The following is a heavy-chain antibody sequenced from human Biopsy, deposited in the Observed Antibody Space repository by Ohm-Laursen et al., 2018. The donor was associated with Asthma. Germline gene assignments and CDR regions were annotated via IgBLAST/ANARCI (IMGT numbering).Heavy chain of an antibody. Sequence: SVKVSCKTSGYTFNSAGITWVRQAPEKGFGWMGGFTVYNGNTKVAQKLQDRVTMITDTSTGTAYMELRSLRSDDTAVYFCARAVDYSHYYGIDVWGQGTTVTVS. D-gene: IGHD3-10*01. CDR2: FTVYNGNT. V-gene: IGHV1-18*01. J-gene: IGHJ6*02. CDR1: GYTFNSAG. CDR3: ARAVDYSHYYGIDV.